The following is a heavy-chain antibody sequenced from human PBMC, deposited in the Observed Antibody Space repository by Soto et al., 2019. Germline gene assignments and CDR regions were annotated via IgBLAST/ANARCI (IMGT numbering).Heavy chain of an antibody. V-gene: IGHV4-59*08. J-gene: IGHJ5*02. Sequence: SETLSLTCTVSGDSISSYYWSWIRQPPGKGLEWIGYIYYSGSTNYNPSLKSRVTISVDTSKNQFSLNLSSVTAADTAVYFCARHPSDFWFDPWGQGTLVTVSS. CDR3: ARHPSDFWFDP. CDR2: IYYSGST. CDR1: GDSISSYY. D-gene: IGHD2-21*02.